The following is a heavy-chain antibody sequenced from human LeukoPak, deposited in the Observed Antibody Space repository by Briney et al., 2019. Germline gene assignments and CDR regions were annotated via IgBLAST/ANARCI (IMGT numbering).Heavy chain of an antibody. V-gene: IGHV3-74*03. J-gene: IGHJ4*02. D-gene: IGHD4-23*01. CDR3: ARGRPHGNDY. Sequence: PGGSLRLSCAASGFTFSSYWRNWVRQAPGKGLVWVSRIASDGSSTTYADSVKGRFSISRDNAKNTLYLQMNSLRVGDTAVYYCARGRPHGNDYWGQGTLVTVSS. CDR1: GFTFSSYW. CDR2: IASDGSST.